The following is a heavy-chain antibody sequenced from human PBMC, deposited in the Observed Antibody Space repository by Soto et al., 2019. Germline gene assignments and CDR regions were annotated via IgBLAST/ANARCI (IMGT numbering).Heavy chain of an antibody. J-gene: IGHJ5*02. Sequence: PGGSLRLSCAASGFTFSSYWMHWVRQAPGKGLVWVSRINSDGSSTSCADSVKGRFTISRDNAKNTLYLQMNSLRAEDTAVYYCARGTTYYDILTGYSGGWFDPWGQGTLVTVSS. CDR1: GFTFSSYW. D-gene: IGHD3-9*01. CDR3: ARGTTYYDILTGYSGGWFDP. CDR2: INSDGSST. V-gene: IGHV3-74*01.